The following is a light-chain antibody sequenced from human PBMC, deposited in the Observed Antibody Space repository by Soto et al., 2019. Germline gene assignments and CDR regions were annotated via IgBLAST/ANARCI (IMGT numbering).Light chain of an antibody. J-gene: IGKJ2*01. V-gene: IGKV3-15*01. Sequence: EIVMTQSPATLSLSPGERAALSCRASQSINSELAWYQQKPGQPPRLLISGASTRATGVPARFTGSESGSEFTLTISGLQSEDFAVYSCKQGHEWHLTFGQGTMLDI. CDR2: GAS. CDR3: KQGHEWHLT. CDR1: QSINSE.